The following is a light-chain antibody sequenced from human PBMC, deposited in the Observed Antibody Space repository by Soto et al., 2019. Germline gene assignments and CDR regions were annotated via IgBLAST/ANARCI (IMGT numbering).Light chain of an antibody. CDR1: SGSVSTTYY. Sequence: QTVVTQEPSFSVSPGGTVTPTCGLTSGSVSTTYYPSWYQQTPGQAPRTLIYSTNIRSSGVPDRFSGSILGNKAALTITGAQSDDESDYHCMLYMGGGLVVFGGGTKVTVL. CDR3: MLYMGGGLVV. V-gene: IGLV8-61*01. J-gene: IGLJ2*01. CDR2: STN.